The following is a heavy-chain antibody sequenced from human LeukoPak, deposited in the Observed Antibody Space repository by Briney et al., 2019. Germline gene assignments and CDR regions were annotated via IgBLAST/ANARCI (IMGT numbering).Heavy chain of an antibody. CDR2: IYTSGST. CDR1: GGSISSYY. V-gene: IGHV4-4*07. Sequence: SETLSLTCTVSGGSISSYYWSWIRQTAGKGLEWIGRIYTSGSTNYNPSLKSRVTMSVDTSKNQFSLKLSSVTAADTAVYYCARELGSITSLRGFDPWGQGTLVTVSS. CDR3: ARELGSITSLRGFDP. D-gene: IGHD3-10*01. J-gene: IGHJ5*02.